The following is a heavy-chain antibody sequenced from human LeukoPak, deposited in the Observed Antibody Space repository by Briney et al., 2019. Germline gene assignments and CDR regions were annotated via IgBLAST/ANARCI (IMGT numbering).Heavy chain of an antibody. CDR1: GGSISSYY. V-gene: IGHV4-59*12. Sequence: SETLSLTCTVSGGSISSYYWSWIRQPPGKGLEWIGYIYYSGSTSYNPSLKSRVTISVDTSKKQFSLKLSSVTAADTAVYYCARAGQWLERNWFDPWGQGTLVTVSS. CDR3: ARAGQWLERNWFDP. CDR2: IYYSGST. J-gene: IGHJ5*02. D-gene: IGHD6-19*01.